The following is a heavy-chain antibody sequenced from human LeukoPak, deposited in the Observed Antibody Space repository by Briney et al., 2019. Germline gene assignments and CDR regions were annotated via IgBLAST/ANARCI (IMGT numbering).Heavy chain of an antibody. CDR1: GFTFSSYS. CDR3: ARGGNGIAAADYDAFDI. J-gene: IGHJ3*02. V-gene: IGHV3-21*04. D-gene: IGHD6-13*01. CDR2: ISSSSSYI. Sequence: GGSLRLSCVDSGFTFSSYSMNWVRQAPGKGLEWVSSISSSSSYIYYAGSVKGRFTISRDNAKNSLYLQMNSLRAEDTAVYYCARGGNGIAAADYDAFDIWGQGTMVTVSS.